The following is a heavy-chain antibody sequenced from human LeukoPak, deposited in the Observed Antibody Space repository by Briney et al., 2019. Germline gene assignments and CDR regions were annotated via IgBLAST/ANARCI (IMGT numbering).Heavy chain of an antibody. CDR3: ARDRGGYTTGFNWFDP. CDR2: ISSSGSTI. V-gene: IGHV3-48*03. CDR1: GFTFSSYE. J-gene: IGHJ5*02. Sequence: PGGSLRLSCAASGFTFSSYEMHWVRQAPEKGLEWVSHISSSGSTIYYADSVKGRFTISRDNAKNFLYPQMNSLGAEDTAVYYCARDRGGYTTGFNWFDPWGQGTLVTVSS. D-gene: IGHD4-17*01.